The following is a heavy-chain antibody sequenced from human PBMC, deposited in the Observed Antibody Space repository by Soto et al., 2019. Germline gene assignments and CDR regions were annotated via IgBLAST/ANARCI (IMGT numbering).Heavy chain of an antibody. D-gene: IGHD3-16*01. CDR2: MHSRGYA. J-gene: IGHJ4*02. Sequence: LSLTCTVSGASMTNYFGSWIRQTPGKGLEYIGFMHSRGYADYNSSLKSRVTISVDTSNNRFSLRLSSVTVADTAVYYCARSGITFGGVVWGQGPLVTV. V-gene: IGHV4-59*01. CDR3: ARSGITFGGVV. CDR1: GASMTNYF.